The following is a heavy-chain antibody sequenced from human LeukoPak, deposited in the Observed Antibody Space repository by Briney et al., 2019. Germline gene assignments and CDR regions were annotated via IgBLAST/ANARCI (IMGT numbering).Heavy chain of an antibody. CDR3: AREGEGRSSLDY. CDR1: GGSFSGYY. Sequence: PSETLSLTCAVYGGSFSGYYWSWIRQPAGKGLEWIGLIYTSGSTHYNPSLKSRVTISVDTSKNQFSLRLSSVTAADTAVYYCAREGEGRSSLDYWGQGTLVTVSS. D-gene: IGHD6-6*01. CDR2: IYTSGST. J-gene: IGHJ4*02. V-gene: IGHV4-4*07.